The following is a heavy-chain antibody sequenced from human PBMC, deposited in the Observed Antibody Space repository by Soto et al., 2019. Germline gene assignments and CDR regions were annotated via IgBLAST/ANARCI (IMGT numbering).Heavy chain of an antibody. Sequence: PGGSLRLSCAASGFTLSSYAMSWVRQAAGKGLEWGSAISGSGGGTYCADSVKGRFTISRGNSKNTLDLQRKNLKTDGTANYYCPRGPRADSAGTGAHWGQGTPVTVS. CDR2: ISGSGGGT. CDR1: GFTLSSYA. CDR3: PRGPRADSAGTGAH. D-gene: IGHD6-13*01. J-gene: IGHJ4*02. V-gene: IGHV3-23*01.